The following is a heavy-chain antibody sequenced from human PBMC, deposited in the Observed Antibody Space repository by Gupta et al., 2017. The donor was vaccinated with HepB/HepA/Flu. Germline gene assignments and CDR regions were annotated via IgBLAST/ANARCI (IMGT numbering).Heavy chain of an antibody. D-gene: IGHD3-9*01. V-gene: IGHV3-48*03. Sequence: EVRLVESGGGLVQPGGSLRLSCTASNFHFPSYALTWVGQAPGKGLEWVAHINAPGTTKSYAESVKGRFSLSRDSVFSSVYLQKNSLRADDTAVYYCTRDPEVDPDFDFWGQGTLVTVSS. J-gene: IGHJ4*02. CDR1: NFHFPSYA. CDR3: TRDPEVDPDFDF. CDR2: INAPGTTK.